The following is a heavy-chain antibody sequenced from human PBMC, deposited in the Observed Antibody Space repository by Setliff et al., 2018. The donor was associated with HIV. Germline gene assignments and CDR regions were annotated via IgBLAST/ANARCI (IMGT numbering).Heavy chain of an antibody. CDR1: GGTLSGYF. J-gene: IGHJ4*02. V-gene: IGHV4-34*01. CDR2: ISFSGTT. D-gene: IGHD3-3*01. Sequence: PSETLSLTCAVYGGTLSGYFWSWIRQSPGKGLEWIGEISFSGTTNYNPSLKSRVTISIDTSKEWFSLQLTSVTRADTATYSCVRGGGEHYDFLSGHYTPWGDFWGQGTRVSVSS. CDR3: VRGGGEHYDFLSGHYTPWGDF.